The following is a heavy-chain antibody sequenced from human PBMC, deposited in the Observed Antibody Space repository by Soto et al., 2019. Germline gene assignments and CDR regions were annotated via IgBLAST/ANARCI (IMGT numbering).Heavy chain of an antibody. CDR1: GGTFSSYT. Sequence: QVQLVQSGADVKKAGSSVKVSCKCSGGTFSSYTFSWVRQAPGQGLEWMGRIIPMFDITDYAQKFQGRVTFTADKSTSTVYMELSRLRYDDTAVYYCARARAVINASLIMAYWGQGTLVTVSS. V-gene: IGHV1-69*02. CDR2: IIPMFDIT. CDR3: ARARAVINASLIMAY. J-gene: IGHJ4*02. D-gene: IGHD3-10*01.